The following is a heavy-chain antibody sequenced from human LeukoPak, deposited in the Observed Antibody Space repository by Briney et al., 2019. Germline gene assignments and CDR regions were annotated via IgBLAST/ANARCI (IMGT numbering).Heavy chain of an antibody. D-gene: IGHD3-22*01. Sequence: GATVTVSCKVSGYTLTELSMHWVRQAPGKGLEWMGGFDPEDGETIYAQKFQGRVTMTEDTFTDTAYMELSSLRSEDTAVYYCATRNPIDSSGYYFGHWGQGTLVTVSS. CDR3: ATRNPIDSSGYYFGH. CDR2: FDPEDGET. CDR1: GYTLTELS. J-gene: IGHJ4*02. V-gene: IGHV1-24*01.